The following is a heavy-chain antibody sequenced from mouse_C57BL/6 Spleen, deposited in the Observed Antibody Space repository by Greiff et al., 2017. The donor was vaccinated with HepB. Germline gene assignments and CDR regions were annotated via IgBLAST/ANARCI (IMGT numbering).Heavy chain of an antibody. CDR2: INPYNGGT. CDR1: GYTFTDYY. V-gene: IGHV1-19*01. CDR3: ARRDTTVVPYFDY. Sequence: EVQLQQSGPVLVKPGASVKMSCKASGYTFTDYYMNWVKQSHGKSLEWIGVINPYNGGTSYNQKFKGKATLTVDKSSSTAYMGLNSLTSEDSAVYYCARRDTTVVPYFDYWGQGTTLTVSS. D-gene: IGHD1-1*01. J-gene: IGHJ2*01.